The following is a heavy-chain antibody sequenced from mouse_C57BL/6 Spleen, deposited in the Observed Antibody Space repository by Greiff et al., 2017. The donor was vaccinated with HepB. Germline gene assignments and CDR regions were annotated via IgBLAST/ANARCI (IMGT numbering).Heavy chain of an antibody. V-gene: IGHV1-55*01. CDR1: GYTFTSYW. CDR3: ARNYGSSYVGAY. D-gene: IGHD1-1*01. J-gene: IGHJ3*01. CDR2: IYPGSGST. Sequence: VQLQQPGAELVKPGASVKMSCKASGYTFTSYWITWVKQRPGQGLEWIGDIYPGSGSTNYNEKFKSKATLTVDTSSSTAYMQLSSLTSEDSAVYYCARNYGSSYVGAYWGQGTLVTVSA.